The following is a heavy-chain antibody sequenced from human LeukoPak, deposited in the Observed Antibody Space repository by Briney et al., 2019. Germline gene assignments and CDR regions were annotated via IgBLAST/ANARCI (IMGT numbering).Heavy chain of an antibody. CDR2: INHSGST. J-gene: IGHJ4*02. CDR1: GGSFSGYY. V-gene: IGHV4-34*01. CDR3: ARRERNYYGSGSPDY. D-gene: IGHD3-10*01. Sequence: SSETLSLTCAVYGGSFSGYYWSWIRQPPGKGLEWIGEINHSGSTNYNPSLKSRVTISVDTSKNQFSLKLGSVTAADTAVYYCARRERNYYGSGSPDYWGQGTLVTVSS.